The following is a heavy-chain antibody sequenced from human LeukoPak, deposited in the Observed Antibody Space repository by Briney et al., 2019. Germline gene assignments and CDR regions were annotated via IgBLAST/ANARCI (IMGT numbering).Heavy chain of an antibody. J-gene: IGHJ4*02. CDR1: GGSISSYY. V-gene: IGHV4-59*01. CDR2: NYYSGGT. Sequence: SETLSLTCTVSGGSISSYYWTWIRQPPGKGLEWMGYNYYSGGTNYNPSLKSRVTISVDTPKNQFSLKLTSVTAADTAVFYCARVRFYSSSYHGGHYFDSWGQGTLVTVSS. CDR3: ARVRFYSSSYHGGHYFDS. D-gene: IGHD6-6*01.